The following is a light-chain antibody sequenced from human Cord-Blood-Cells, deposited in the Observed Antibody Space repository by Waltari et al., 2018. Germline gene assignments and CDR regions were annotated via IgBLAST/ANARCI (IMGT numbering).Light chain of an antibody. V-gene: IGLV2-14*01. CDR3: SSYTSSSTRKV. J-gene: IGLJ1*01. Sequence: QSALTQPASVSGSPGQSITISSTGTSSDVGGYNYVSWYQQHPGKAPKLMIYDVSNRPSGVSNRFSGSKSGNTASLTISGLQAEDEADYYCSSYTSSSTRKVFGTGTKVTVL. CDR2: DVS. CDR1: SSDVGGYNY.